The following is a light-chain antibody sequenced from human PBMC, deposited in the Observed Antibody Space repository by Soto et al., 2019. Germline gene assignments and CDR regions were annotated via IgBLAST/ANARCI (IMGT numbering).Light chain of an antibody. V-gene: IGKV3-11*01. CDR3: QQLRTWPPP. J-gene: IGKJ5*01. CDR1: QSVSSY. Sequence: EIVLTQSPATLSLSPGERATLSCGASQSVSSYLAWYQQKPGQAPRLLIYDASNRATGIPARFSGSGSGTDFTLTISSLEPEDFAVYYCQQLRTWPPPFGQGTRSEIK. CDR2: DAS.